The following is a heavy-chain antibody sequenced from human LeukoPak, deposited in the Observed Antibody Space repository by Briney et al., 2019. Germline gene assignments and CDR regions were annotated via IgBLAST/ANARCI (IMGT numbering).Heavy chain of an antibody. D-gene: IGHD3-3*02. Sequence: GGSLRLSCAASGITFRNYTMHWVRQAPGKGLEWVAVISYDGSNKYYADSVKGRFTISRDNSKNTLYLQMNSLRVEDTAVYYCARESFLEWFFDYWGQGTLVTVSS. CDR1: GITFRNYT. CDR3: ARESFLEWFFDY. CDR2: ISYDGSNK. J-gene: IGHJ4*02. V-gene: IGHV3-30*04.